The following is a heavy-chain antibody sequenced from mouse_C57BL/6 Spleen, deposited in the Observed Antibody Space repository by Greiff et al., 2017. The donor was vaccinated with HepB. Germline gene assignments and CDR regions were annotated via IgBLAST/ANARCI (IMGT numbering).Heavy chain of an antibody. D-gene: IGHD1-1*02. CDR2: ISYSGSN. V-gene: IGHV3-8*01. CDR3: ARSAGGSYGYWYFDV. CDR1: GYSITSDY. J-gene: IGHJ1*03. Sequence: EVKLVESGPGLAKPSQTLSLTCSVTGYSITSDYWNWIRKFPGNKLEYMGYISYSGSNYYNPSLKSRISITRDTSKNQYYLQLNSVTTEDTATYYCARSAGGSYGYWYFDVWGTGTTVTVSS.